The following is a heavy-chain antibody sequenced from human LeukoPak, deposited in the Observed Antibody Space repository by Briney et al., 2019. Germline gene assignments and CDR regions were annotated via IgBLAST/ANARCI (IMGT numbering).Heavy chain of an antibody. J-gene: IGHJ4*02. CDR2: IYSGGST. CDR1: GFTVSRNY. V-gene: IGHV3-66*01. Sequence: AGGSLRLSCAASGFTVSRNYMTWVRQAPGKGLEWVSLIYSGGSTYYADSVKGRFTISRDNSKNTLYLQMNSLRAEDTAVYYCARSAGRAATIVLGYWGQGTLVTVSS. D-gene: IGHD2-8*02. CDR3: ARSAGRAATIVLGY.